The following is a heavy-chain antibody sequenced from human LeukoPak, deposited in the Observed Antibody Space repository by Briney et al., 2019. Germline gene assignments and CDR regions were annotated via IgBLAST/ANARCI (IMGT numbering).Heavy chain of an antibody. CDR3: VRSSSGDFDY. CDR1: GFTFSSYW. Sequence: PGGSLRLSCAASGFTFSSYWMHWVRQAPGKGLVWVSRINSDGSATTYADSVKGRFTISRDNAKNTLYLQMNSLRAEDMAVYYCVRSSSGDFDYWGQGTLVTVSS. CDR2: INSDGSAT. V-gene: IGHV3-74*01. D-gene: IGHD3-22*01. J-gene: IGHJ4*02.